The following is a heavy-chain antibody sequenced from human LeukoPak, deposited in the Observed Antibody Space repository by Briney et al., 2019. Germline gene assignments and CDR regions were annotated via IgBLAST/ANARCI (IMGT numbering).Heavy chain of an antibody. Sequence: PGGSLRLSCAASGFTFSSYWMSWVRQAPGKGLEWVANIRQDGSEKYYVDSVKGRFTISRDNAKYSLYLQMNSLRAEDTAVYYCARDFRITYYYGSGSYYLDYWGQGTLVTVSS. CDR2: IRQDGSEK. J-gene: IGHJ4*02. CDR1: GFTFSSYW. D-gene: IGHD3-10*01. CDR3: ARDFRITYYYGSGSYYLDY. V-gene: IGHV3-7*01.